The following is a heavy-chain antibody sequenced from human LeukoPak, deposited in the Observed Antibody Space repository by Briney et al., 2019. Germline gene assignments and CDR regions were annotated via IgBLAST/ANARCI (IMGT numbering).Heavy chain of an antibody. Sequence: PSETLSLTCTVSGGSISSSSYYWGWIRQPPGKGLEWIGSIYYSGSTYYNPSLKSRVTISVDTSKNQFSLKLSSVTAADTAVYYCARHRRRYERYYYYMDVWGKGTTVTVSS. CDR1: GGSISSSSYY. J-gene: IGHJ6*03. V-gene: IGHV4-39*01. D-gene: IGHD3-3*01. CDR2: IYYSGST. CDR3: ARHRRRYERYYYYMDV.